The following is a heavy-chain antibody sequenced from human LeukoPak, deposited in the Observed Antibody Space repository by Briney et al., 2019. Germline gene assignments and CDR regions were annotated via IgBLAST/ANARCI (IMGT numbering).Heavy chain of an antibody. D-gene: IGHD4-17*01. CDR1: GGSISSGDYY. J-gene: IGHJ3*02. CDR3: ARSMGGDYGDYVGAFDI. CDR2: IYYSGST. V-gene: IGHV4-30-4*01. Sequence: SETLSLTCTVSGGSISSGDYYWSWIRQPPGKGLEWIGYIYYSGSTYYNPSLRSRVTISVDKSKNQFSLKLSSVTAADTAVYYCARSMGGDYGDYVGAFDIWGQGTMVTVSS.